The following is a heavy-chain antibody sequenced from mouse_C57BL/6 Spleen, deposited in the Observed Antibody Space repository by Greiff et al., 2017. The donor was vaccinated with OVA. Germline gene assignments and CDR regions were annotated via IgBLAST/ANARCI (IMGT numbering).Heavy chain of an antibody. CDR1: GYTFTDYY. D-gene: IGHD1-1*01. Sequence: VQLQQSGPVLVKPGASVKMSCKASGYTFTDYYMNWVKQSHGKSLEWIGVINPYNGGTSYNQKFKGKATLTVDKSSSTAYMELNSLTSEDSAVYYCARKRITTVVEGFAYWGQGTLVTVSA. CDR2: INPYNGGT. CDR3: ARKRITTVVEGFAY. J-gene: IGHJ3*01. V-gene: IGHV1-19*01.